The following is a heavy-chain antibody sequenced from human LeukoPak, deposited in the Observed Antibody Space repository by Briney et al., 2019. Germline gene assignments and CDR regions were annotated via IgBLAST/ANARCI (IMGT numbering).Heavy chain of an antibody. CDR1: GYSISSGYY. J-gene: IGHJ4*02. CDR2: IYHSGST. D-gene: IGHD1-26*01. Sequence: PSETLSLTCAVSGYSISSGYYWGWIRQPPGKGLEWIGSIYHSGSTYYNPSLKSRVTISVGTSKNQFSLKLSSVTAADTAVYYCARRRGVGATTTTFDYWGQGTLVTVSS. CDR3: ARRRGVGATTTTFDY. V-gene: IGHV4-38-2*01.